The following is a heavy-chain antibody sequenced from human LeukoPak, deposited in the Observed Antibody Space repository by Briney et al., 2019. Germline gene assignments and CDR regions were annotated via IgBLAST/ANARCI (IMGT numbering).Heavy chain of an antibody. D-gene: IGHD3-10*01. J-gene: IGHJ4*02. Sequence: GESLKISCKGSGFDFSSSSIGWVRQMPGKGLEWMTIIRPADSDTRYSSSYRGQVTISADKSISTAYLQWSSLKASDTAMYYCARQGGSGLFDFWGQGTLVTVSS. CDR3: ARQGGSGLFDF. V-gene: IGHV5-51*01. CDR1: GFDFSSSS. CDR2: IRPADSDT.